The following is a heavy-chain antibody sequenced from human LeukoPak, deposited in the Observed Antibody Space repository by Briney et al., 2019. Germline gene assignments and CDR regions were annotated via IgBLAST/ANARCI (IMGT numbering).Heavy chain of an antibody. D-gene: IGHD5-18*01. CDR1: GGSFSDYF. V-gene: IGHV4-34*01. J-gene: IGHJ6*03. CDR3: ARVGYSYSMNDWSRTGLGAYPTKYYYYMDV. Sequence: SETLSLTCPVYGGSFSDYFWRWIRPPPGKGLDWIDEINPCGGTNHNPSLMSRVSMSVDTSKNQISLRVSSVTAADTAVYYCARVGYSYSMNDWSRTGLGAYPTKYYYYMDVWGKGTTVTVSS. CDR2: INPCGGT.